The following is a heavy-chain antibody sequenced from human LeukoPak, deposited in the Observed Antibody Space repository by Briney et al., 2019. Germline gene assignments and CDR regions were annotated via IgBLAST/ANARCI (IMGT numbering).Heavy chain of an antibody. V-gene: IGHV1-24*01. CDR2: FDPEDGET. CDR3: ATLSPNYYDSSGYHYFDY. Sequence: ASVKVSCKVSGYTLTELSMHWVRQAPGKGLEWMGGFDPEDGETIYAQKFQGRVTMTEDTSTDTAYMELSSLRSEDTAVYYCATLSPNYYDSSGYHYFDYWGQGTLVTVSS. J-gene: IGHJ4*02. D-gene: IGHD3-22*01. CDR1: GYTLTELS.